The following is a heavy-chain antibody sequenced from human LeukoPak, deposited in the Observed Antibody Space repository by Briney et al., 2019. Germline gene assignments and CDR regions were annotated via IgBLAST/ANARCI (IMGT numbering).Heavy chain of an antibody. J-gene: IGHJ5*02. Sequence: SETLSLTCTVSGGSISSSSYYWGWIRQPPGKGLEWIGSIYYSGSTYYNPSLKSRVTISVDTSKNQFSLKLSSVTAADTAVYYCARHPYQLLWLSWFDPWGQGTLVTVSS. D-gene: IGHD2-2*01. V-gene: IGHV4-39*01. CDR2: IYYSGST. CDR3: ARHPYQLLWLSWFDP. CDR1: GGSISSSSYY.